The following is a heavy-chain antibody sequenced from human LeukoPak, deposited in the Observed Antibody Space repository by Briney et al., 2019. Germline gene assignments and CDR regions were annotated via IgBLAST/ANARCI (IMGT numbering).Heavy chain of an antibody. CDR3: ARVSNYVHLDYFDY. CDR1: GGTFSSYA. D-gene: IGHD4-11*01. J-gene: IGHJ4*02. CDR2: IILIFGTA. V-gene: IGHV1-69*05. Sequence: GASVKVSCKASGGTFSSYAISWVRQAPGQGLEWMGGIILIFGTANYAQKFQGRVTITTDESTSTAYMELSSLRSEDTAVYYCARVSNYVHLDYFDYWGQGTLVTVSS.